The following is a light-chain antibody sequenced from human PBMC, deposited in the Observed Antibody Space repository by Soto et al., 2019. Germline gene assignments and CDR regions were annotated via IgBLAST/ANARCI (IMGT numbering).Light chain of an antibody. J-gene: IGLJ1*01. CDR1: SSDIGTYNY. CDR3: SSYTSNTPYV. CDR2: EVS. V-gene: IGLV2-14*01. Sequence: QSALTQPASVSGSPGQPVTISCTGTSSDIGTYNYVSWYQQHPGKAPQLMIYEVSNRPSGISNRFSGSKSGNTASLTISGLQAEDEADYYCSSYTSNTPYVFGTGTKLTVL.